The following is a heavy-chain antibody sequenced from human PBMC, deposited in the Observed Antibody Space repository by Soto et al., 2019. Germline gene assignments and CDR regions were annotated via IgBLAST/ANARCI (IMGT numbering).Heavy chain of an antibody. CDR1: GFTFRTYG. Sequence: QVPLVESGGGVVQPGRSLRLSCAASGFTFRTYGMHWVRQAPGKGLEWVATMSHDGSNKYYADSVKGRFTISRDNSKNTLYLQMNSLRAEDTAVYYCAKGGCISTSCLYAMDVWGQGTTVTVSS. J-gene: IGHJ6*02. D-gene: IGHD2-2*01. V-gene: IGHV3-30*18. CDR2: MSHDGSNK. CDR3: AKGGCISTSCLYAMDV.